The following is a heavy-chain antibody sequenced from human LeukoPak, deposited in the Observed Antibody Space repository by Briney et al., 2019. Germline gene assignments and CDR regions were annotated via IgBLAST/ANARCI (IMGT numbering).Heavy chain of an antibody. D-gene: IGHD3-3*01. CDR3: ARESYDFWSGYYTEAFDI. Sequence: GGSLRLSCAASGFTFSDYYMSWIRQAPGKGLEWVSYISSSGSTIYYADSVKGRFTISRDNAKNSLYLQMNSLRAEDTAVYYCARESYDFWSGYYTEAFDIWGQGTMVTVSS. J-gene: IGHJ3*02. CDR2: ISSSGSTI. V-gene: IGHV3-11*04. CDR1: GFTFSDYY.